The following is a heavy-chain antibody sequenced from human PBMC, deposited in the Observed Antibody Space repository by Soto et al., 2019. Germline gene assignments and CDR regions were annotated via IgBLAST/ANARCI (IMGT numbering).Heavy chain of an antibody. CDR2: ISGNGFDT. Sequence: GGSLRLSCNASGFSFGTYLMTWVRQAPGKGQEWVSSISGNGFDTYYADSMKGRFTVSRDNAKNSVYLEMNSLSAEDTAVYYCARESEDLTSNFDYWGQGTLVTVSS. J-gene: IGHJ4*02. CDR3: ARESEDLTSNFDY. CDR1: GFSFGTYL. V-gene: IGHV3-21*01.